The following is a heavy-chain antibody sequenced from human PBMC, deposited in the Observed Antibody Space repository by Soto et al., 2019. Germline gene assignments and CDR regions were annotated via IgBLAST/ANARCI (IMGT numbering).Heavy chain of an antibody. D-gene: IGHD6-13*01. CDR2: IYWDNYK. CDR1: GFSLSSSGVG. V-gene: IGHV2-5*02. CDR3: ARVMGSGTVGVFDY. J-gene: IGHJ4*02. Sequence: QITLKESGPTLVKPTQTLTLTCTFSGFSLSSSGVGVGWIRQPPGKALEWLALIYWDNYKQYSPSLKNRFTITQDTTKNQVVLTMTKLEPVDTGTYYCARVMGSGTVGVFDYGGQGTLVTVSS.